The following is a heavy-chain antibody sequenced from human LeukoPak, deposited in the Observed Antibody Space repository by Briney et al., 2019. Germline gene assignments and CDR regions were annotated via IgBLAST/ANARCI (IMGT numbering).Heavy chain of an antibody. CDR3: AKDILGWTFDV. D-gene: IGHD3-3*01. V-gene: IGHV3-23*01. CDR2: IDGGRDNT. J-gene: IGHJ3*01. CDR1: GFTLSNNA. Sequence: GGSPRLSCAASGFTLSNNAMAWVRQAPGKGLEWVSGIDGGRDNTHYADSVKGRFTISRDSSKNALYLQMNSLRVEDTAVYYCAKDILGWTFDVWSQGTLVTVS.